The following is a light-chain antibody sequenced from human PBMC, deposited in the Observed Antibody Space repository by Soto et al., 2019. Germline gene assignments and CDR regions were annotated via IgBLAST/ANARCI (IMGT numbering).Light chain of an antibody. CDR1: QSISSW. V-gene: IGKV1-5*01. Sequence: DIHMTQSPSSLSASVGNMFTITCRASQSISSWLAWYQQKPGKAPKLLIYDASSLESGVPSRLRGSGSGTEFTLTISSLQTDDFATYYCQQYNSYSWTFGHGTKVDI. CDR3: QQYNSYSWT. CDR2: DAS. J-gene: IGKJ1*01.